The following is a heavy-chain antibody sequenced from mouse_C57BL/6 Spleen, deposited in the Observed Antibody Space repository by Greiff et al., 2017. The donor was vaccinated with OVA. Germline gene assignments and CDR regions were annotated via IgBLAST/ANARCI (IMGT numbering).Heavy chain of an antibody. CDR2: IDPETGGT. J-gene: IGHJ1*03. D-gene: IGHD2-14*01. Sequence: QVQLQQSGAELVRPGASVTLSCKASGYTFTDYEMHWVKQTPVHGLEWIGAIDPETGGTAYNQKFKGKAILTADKSSSPAYMELRSLTSEDAAVYYGTREGSVRRGYWYFDVWGTGTTVTVSS. CDR3: TREGSVRRGYWYFDV. CDR1: GYTFTDYE. V-gene: IGHV1-15*01.